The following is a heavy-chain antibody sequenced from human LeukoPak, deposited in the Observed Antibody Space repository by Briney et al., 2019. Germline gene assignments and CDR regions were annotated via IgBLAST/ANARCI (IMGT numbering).Heavy chain of an antibody. V-gene: IGHV3-48*03. D-gene: IGHD3-22*01. J-gene: IGHJ3*02. CDR3: ARDLPYDRSGYYYLAFDI. Sequence: GGSLRLSCAASGFTFSSYEMNWVRQAPGKGLEWVSYISSSGSTIYYADSVKGRFTISRDNAKNSLYLQMNSLRAEDTAVFYCARDLPYDRSGYYYLAFDIWGQGTMVTVSS. CDR2: ISSSGSTI. CDR1: GFTFSSYE.